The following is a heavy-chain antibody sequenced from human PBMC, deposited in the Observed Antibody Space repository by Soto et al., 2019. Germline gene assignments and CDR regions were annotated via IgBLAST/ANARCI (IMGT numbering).Heavy chain of an antibody. CDR3: AKVSLGATTITDYYYYGLDV. D-gene: IGHD1-26*01. J-gene: IGHJ6*02. V-gene: IGHV3-23*01. Sequence: GSLRLSCAASGFTFSSYAMSWVRQAPGKGLEWVSAISGGGGSAYYADSVKGRVTIPRDNSKNTLYLQMNSLRAEDTAVYYCAKVSLGATTITDYYYYGLDVWGQGTTVTVSS. CDR2: ISGGGGSA. CDR1: GFTFSSYA.